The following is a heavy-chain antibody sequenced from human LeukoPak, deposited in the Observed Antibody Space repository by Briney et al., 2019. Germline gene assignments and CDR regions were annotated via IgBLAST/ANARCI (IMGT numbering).Heavy chain of an antibody. J-gene: IGHJ6*03. CDR2: IYYSGST. CDR1: GGSISSSNYY. Sequence: SETLSLTCTVSGGSISSSNYYWGWIRQPPGKGLEWIGSIYYSGSTYYSPSLKSRVTISVDTSKNQFSLKLSSVTAADTAVYYCARGRRIQLYYYYYMDVWGKGTTVTVSS. V-gene: IGHV4-39*07. D-gene: IGHD5-18*01. CDR3: ARGRRIQLYYYYYMDV.